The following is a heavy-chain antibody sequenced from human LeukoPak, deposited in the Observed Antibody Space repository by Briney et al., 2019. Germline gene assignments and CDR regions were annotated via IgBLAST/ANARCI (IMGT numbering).Heavy chain of an antibody. J-gene: IGHJ4*02. Sequence: KPSETLSLTCAVYGGSFSGYYWSWIRQPPGKGLEWIGEINHSGSTNYNPSLKSRVTISVDTSKNQFSLKLSSVTAADTAVYYCARGDNWNYWNFDYWGQGTLVTVSS. D-gene: IGHD1-7*01. CDR2: INHSGST. V-gene: IGHV4-34*01. CDR1: GGSFSGYY. CDR3: ARGDNWNYWNFDY.